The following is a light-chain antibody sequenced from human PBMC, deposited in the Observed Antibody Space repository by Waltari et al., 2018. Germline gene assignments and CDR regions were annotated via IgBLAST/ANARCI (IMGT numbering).Light chain of an antibody. Sequence: EIVLTQSPDTLSLSPGERATLSCRASQSVSSNLAWYQQKPGQAPRLLIYNASNMSTGIPARFSVSGSGTDFTLTISSLEPEDFAVYYCQQRSNWRVTFGQGTRLEIK. J-gene: IGKJ5*01. CDR1: QSVSSN. CDR3: QQRSNWRVT. CDR2: NAS. V-gene: IGKV3-11*01.